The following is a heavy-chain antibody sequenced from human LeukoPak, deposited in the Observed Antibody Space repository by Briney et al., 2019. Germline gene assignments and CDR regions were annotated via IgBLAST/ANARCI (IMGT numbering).Heavy chain of an antibody. J-gene: IGHJ6*02. D-gene: IGHD2-2*02. CDR1: GGSFSGYY. V-gene: IGHV4-34*01. CDR3: ARGRYCSSTSCYINFRRVGMDV. CDR2: INHSGRT. Sequence: SETLSLTCAVYGGSFSGYYWSWIRQPPGKGLEWIGEINHSGRTNYNPSLKSRVTISVDTSKNQFSLKLSSVTAADTAVYYCARGRYCSSTSCYINFRRVGMDVWGQGTTVTVSS.